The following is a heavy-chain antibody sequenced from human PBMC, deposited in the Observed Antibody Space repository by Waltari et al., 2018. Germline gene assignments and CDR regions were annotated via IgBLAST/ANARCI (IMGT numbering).Heavy chain of an antibody. J-gene: IGHJ4*02. D-gene: IGHD6-6*01. CDR1: GYSISSGYY. CDR2: IYHSGST. V-gene: IGHV4-38-2*01. Sequence: QVQLQESGPGLVKPSETLSLTCAVSGYSISSGYYWGWIRQPPGKGLEWIGSIYHSGSTYYNPSLKSRVTISVDTSKNQVSLKLSSVTAADTAVYYCASTGLGLYSSSSGWGYWGQGTLVTVSS. CDR3: ASTGLGLYSSSSGWGY.